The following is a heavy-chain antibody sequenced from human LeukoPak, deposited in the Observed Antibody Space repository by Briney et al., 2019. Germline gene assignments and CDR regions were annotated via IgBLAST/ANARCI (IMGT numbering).Heavy chain of an antibody. D-gene: IGHD3-22*01. Sequence: PGGSLRLSCAASGFTFSNYGMNWVRQAPGKGLEWVSSITSTSSYIYYADSVKGRFTISRDNAKNSLYLQMNSLRAEDTAVYYCARDFAYDSRDYYYYYMDVWGKGTTVTVSS. CDR3: ARDFAYDSRDYYYYYMDV. CDR1: GFTFSNYG. CDR2: ITSTSSYI. J-gene: IGHJ6*03. V-gene: IGHV3-21*01.